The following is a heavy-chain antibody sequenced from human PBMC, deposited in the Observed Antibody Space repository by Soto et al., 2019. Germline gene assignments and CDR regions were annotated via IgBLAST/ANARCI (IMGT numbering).Heavy chain of an antibody. V-gene: IGHV1-8*02. CDR1: GYTFSSFD. J-gene: IGHJ4*02. D-gene: IGHD4-4*01. Sequence: QVQLVQSGAEVQKPGASVKVSCKASGYTFSSFDVNWVRQATGQGLEWMGWMNPRSGDTVYAQKCQGRVTMTRDTSIGTAYMELRSLRSEDTAVYYCARSLSNKVGPDYWGQGSLVTVSS. CDR3: ARSLSNKVGPDY. CDR2: MNPRSGDT.